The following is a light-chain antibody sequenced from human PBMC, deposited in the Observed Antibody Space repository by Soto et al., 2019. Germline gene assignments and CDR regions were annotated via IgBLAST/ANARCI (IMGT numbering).Light chain of an antibody. CDR2: GAS. J-gene: IGKJ1*01. Sequence: EIVLTQSPSTLSVPPGERATLSCRASQSVSSHLAWYQQRPGQAPRLLIYGASTRATSIPARFSGSGSGTDFTLTISSLQPEDSALYYCHQYGYSFWPFCQGTKVDIK. V-gene: IGKV3D-15*01. CDR1: QSVSSH. CDR3: HQYGYSFWP.